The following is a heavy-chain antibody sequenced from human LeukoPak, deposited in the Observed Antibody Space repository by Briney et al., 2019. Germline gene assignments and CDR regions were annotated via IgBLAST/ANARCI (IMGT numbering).Heavy chain of an antibody. CDR3: ARDSADYYRSSPLAAFDI. J-gene: IGHJ3*02. Sequence: GGSLRLSCAASGFTFSSYSMSWVRQAPGKGLEWVSSISSSSSYIYYADSVKGRFTISRDNAKNSLYLQMNSLRAEDTAVYYCARDSADYYRSSPLAAFDIWGQGTMVTVSS. V-gene: IGHV3-21*01. CDR2: ISSSSSYI. D-gene: IGHD3-10*01. CDR1: GFTFSSYS.